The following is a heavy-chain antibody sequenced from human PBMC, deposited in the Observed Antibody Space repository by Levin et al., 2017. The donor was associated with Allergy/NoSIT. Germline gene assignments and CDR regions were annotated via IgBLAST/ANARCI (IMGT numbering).Heavy chain of an antibody. Sequence: GGSLRLSCAASGFTFSSYGMPWVRQAPGKGLEWVSDISGSGNTAYYADSVKGRFTVSRDNSRNTLYLQMNSLRAEDTALYYCAKSGGDWKSYFDYWGQGSLVSVSS. D-gene: IGHD2-21*02. V-gene: IGHV3-23*01. J-gene: IGHJ4*02. CDR1: GFTFSSYG. CDR2: ISGSGNTA. CDR3: AKSGGDWKSYFDY.